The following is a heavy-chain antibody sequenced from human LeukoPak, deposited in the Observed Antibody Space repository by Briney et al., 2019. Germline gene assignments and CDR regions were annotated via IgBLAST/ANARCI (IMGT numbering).Heavy chain of an antibody. Sequence: GSLRLSCAASGFTFSDYYMSWIRQPPGQGLEWIGEISLSGLTNYNPSLKSRVTMALDKSKNHLSLNLTSVTAADTAVYYCSRENGAFSPFGYWGQGTLVTVPS. CDR3: SRENGAFSPFGY. CDR2: ISLSGLT. J-gene: IGHJ4*02. V-gene: IGHV4-34*01. D-gene: IGHD2-8*01. CDR1: GFTFSDYY.